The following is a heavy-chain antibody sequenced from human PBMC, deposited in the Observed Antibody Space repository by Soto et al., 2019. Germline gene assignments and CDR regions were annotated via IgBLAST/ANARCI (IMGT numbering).Heavy chain of an antibody. Sequence: QVQLVQSGAEVKKPGASVKVSCKASGYTFTNFGISWVRQAPGQGLEWMGWISAYNGNTNNAQNFQGQVTMTTDTPTSTAYMELRSLRSDATAVEYCARGGTPIYFWGQGTLVTVSS. CDR2: ISAYNGNT. CDR1: GYTFTNFG. D-gene: IGHD3-16*01. V-gene: IGHV1-18*01. J-gene: IGHJ4*02. CDR3: ARGGTPIYF.